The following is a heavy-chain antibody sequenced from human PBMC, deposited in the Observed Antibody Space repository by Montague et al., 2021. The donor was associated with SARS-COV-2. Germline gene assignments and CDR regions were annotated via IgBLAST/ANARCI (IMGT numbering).Heavy chain of an antibody. J-gene: IGHJ5*02. CDR2: SYKSEKA. D-gene: IGHD6-19*01. V-gene: IGHV4-59*08. CDR3: ARNIGWYSHDR. CDR1: GDSISRYY. Sequence: SETLSLTCTVSGDSISRYYWTWIRQSPGRGLEWIGYSYKSEKANYNPSLKSRVTISEDTSKNQFSLKLRSVTAADTAVYYCARNIGWYSHDRWGQGTLVTVSS.